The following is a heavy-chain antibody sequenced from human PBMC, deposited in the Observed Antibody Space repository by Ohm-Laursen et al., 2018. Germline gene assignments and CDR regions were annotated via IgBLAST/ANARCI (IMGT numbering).Heavy chain of an antibody. V-gene: IGHV4-61*08. CDR2: IYYSGST. Sequence: PGTLSLTCNVSGISISSGDDYWTWIRQPPGKGLEWIGYIYYSGSTNYNPSLKSRITTSVDTSKNQFSLKLSSVTAADTAVYYCASPLKFGGAFDIWGQGTMVTVSS. CDR3: ASPLKFGGAFDI. J-gene: IGHJ3*02. CDR1: GISISSGDDY. D-gene: IGHD2-15*01.